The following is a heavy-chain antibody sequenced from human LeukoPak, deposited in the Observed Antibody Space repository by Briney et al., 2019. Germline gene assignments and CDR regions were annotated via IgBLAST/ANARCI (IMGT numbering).Heavy chain of an antibody. CDR2: INPNSGGT. CDR3: ARGNQGMVRGRFDP. J-gene: IGHJ5*02. D-gene: IGHD3-10*01. Sequence: ASVKVSCKASGYTFTGYYMHWVRQAPGQGLEWMGWINPNSGGTNYAQKFQGRVTMTRDTSISTAYMELSRLRSDDTAVYYCARGNQGMVRGRFDPWGQGTLVTVSS. CDR1: GYTFTGYY. V-gene: IGHV1-2*02.